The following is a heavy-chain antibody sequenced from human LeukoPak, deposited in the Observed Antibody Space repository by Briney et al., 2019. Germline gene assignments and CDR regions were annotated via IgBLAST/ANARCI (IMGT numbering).Heavy chain of an antibody. CDR2: INPNSGGT. V-gene: IGHV1-2*02. CDR3: ARGRRSSSPANWFDP. CDR1: GYTFTGYY. Sequence: VKVFCKASGYTFTGYYMHWVRQAPGQGLEWMGWINPNSGGTNYAQKFQGRVTMTRDTSISTAYMELSRLRSDDTAVHYCARGRRSSSPANWFDPWGQGTLVTVSS. D-gene: IGHD6-6*01. J-gene: IGHJ5*02.